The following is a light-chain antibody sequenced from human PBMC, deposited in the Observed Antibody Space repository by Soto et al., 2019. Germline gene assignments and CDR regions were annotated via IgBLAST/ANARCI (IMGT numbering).Light chain of an antibody. CDR3: HQYAWSPLT. CDR2: DAS. V-gene: IGKV3-20*01. Sequence: IVLTQSPGTLSLSPGERATLSCRASRSVPKSYLAWYQQRPGQAPRLLIYDASNRATGIPDRFSGSESGTDFTLTISRLEPEDFAVYYCHQYAWSPLTFGQGTRLEIK. J-gene: IGKJ5*01. CDR1: RSVPKSY.